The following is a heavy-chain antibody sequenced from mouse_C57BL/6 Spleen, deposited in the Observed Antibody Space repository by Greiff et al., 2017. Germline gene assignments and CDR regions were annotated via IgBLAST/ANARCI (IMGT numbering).Heavy chain of an antibody. J-gene: IGHJ4*01. V-gene: IGHV1-66*01. Sequence: QVQLQQSGPELVKPGASVKISCKASGYSFTSYYIHWVMQRPGQGLEWIGWIYPGSGNTKYNEKFKGKATLTADTSSSTAYMQLSSLTSEDSAVYYCAREGLDYYAMDYWGQGTSVTVSS. D-gene: IGHD3-3*01. CDR1: GYSFTSYY. CDR3: AREGLDYYAMDY. CDR2: IYPGSGNT.